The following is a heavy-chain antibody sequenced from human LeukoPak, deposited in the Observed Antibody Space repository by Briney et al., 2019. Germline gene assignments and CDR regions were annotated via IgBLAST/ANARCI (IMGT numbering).Heavy chain of an antibody. CDR2: INHRGHP. Sequence: PSETLSLTCAVYGGSSTGYHWNWIRQSPQRGLEWIGEINHRGHPHYNPSLESRLTISVDTSKNQFSLTLRSVTAADTAVYYCARDPTTVVTLPYYFDFWGQGTPVTVSS. CDR3: ARDPTTVVTLPYYFDF. D-gene: IGHD4-23*01. V-gene: IGHV4-34*01. J-gene: IGHJ4*02. CDR1: GGSSTGYH.